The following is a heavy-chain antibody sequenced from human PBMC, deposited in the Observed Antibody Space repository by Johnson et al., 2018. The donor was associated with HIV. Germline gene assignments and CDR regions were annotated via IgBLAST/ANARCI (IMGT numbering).Heavy chain of an antibody. CDR3: ASWGGLNHMGDPFDI. J-gene: IGHJ3*02. D-gene: IGHD3-16*01. Sequence: VQLVESGGGLVQPGRSLRLSCAASAFPFDDHALHWVRQSPGKGLQRFSIILKGRVTISRDNSKNTLSLQMSSLRVEDTAVYFCASWGGLNHMGDPFDIWGQGTMVTVSS. CDR2: I. CDR1: AFPFDDHA. V-gene: IGHV3-9*01.